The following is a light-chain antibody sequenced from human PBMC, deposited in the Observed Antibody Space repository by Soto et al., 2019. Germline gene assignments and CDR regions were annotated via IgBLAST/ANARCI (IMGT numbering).Light chain of an antibody. Sequence: NFMLTQPHSVSESPGKTVTISCTGSCDSIASYYVQWYQQRPGSAPTAVIYEDNQRPSGVPDRFSGSIDRASNSASLTISGLKTEDEADYYCQSYDSSNPWVFGGGTKLTVL. CDR3: QSYDSSNPWV. CDR1: CDSIASYY. CDR2: EDN. V-gene: IGLV6-57*02. J-gene: IGLJ3*02.